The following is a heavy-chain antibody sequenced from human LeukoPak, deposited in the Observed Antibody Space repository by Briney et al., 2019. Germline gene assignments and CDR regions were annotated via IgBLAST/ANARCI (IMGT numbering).Heavy chain of an antibody. V-gene: IGHV3-66*01. CDR2: IYSGGST. J-gene: IGHJ4*02. D-gene: IGHD3-16*01. Sequence: GGSLRLSCLASRFTVSNNYMSWVRQAPGKGREWVSVIYSGGSTYYADTVKGRFTISRDNSKNTLYLQMNSLRAEDTAVYYCARVIRLHYFDYWGQGTLVTVSS. CDR1: RFTVSNNY. CDR3: ARVIRLHYFDY.